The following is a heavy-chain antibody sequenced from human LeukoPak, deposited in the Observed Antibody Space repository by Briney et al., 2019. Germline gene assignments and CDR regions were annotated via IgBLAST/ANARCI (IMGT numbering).Heavy chain of an antibody. CDR2: INLNNGDI. J-gene: IGHJ5*02. Sequence: ASVKVSCKASGCSFTDYYMHWVRQAPGQGLEWMGWINLNNGDIKSAQKFQGRVTMTRDTSITTVYMEVSWLTSDDTAIYYCASAARLHGGPYLIGPWGQGTLVTVSS. V-gene: IGHV1-2*02. CDR3: ASAARLHGGPYLIGP. D-gene: IGHD6-6*01. CDR1: GCSFTDYY.